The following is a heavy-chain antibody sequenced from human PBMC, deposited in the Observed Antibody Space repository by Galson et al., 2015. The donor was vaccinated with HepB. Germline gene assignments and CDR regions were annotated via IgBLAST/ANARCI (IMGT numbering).Heavy chain of an antibody. CDR2: ISAYNGNT. D-gene: IGHD3-22*01. J-gene: IGHJ3*02. Sequence: SVKVSCKASGGTFSSYGISWVRQAPGQGLEWMGWISAYNGNTNYAQKLQGRVTMTTDTSTSTAYMELRSLRSDDTAVYYCARAEGDYYDSFGAFDIWGQGTMVTVSS. V-gene: IGHV1-18*04. CDR1: GGTFSSYG. CDR3: ARAEGDYYDSFGAFDI.